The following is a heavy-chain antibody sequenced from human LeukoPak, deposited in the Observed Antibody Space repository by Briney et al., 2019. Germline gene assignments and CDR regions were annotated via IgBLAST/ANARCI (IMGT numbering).Heavy chain of an antibody. CDR3: ARGAYGSGSYGDNWFDP. Sequence: GGSLRLSCAASGLTVSSNYMNWVRQAPGKGLEWVSVIYSGGSAYYADSVKGRFTISRGNSKNTLYLQMNSLRAEDTAVYYCARGAYGSGSYGDNWFDPWGQGTLVTVSS. CDR1: GLTVSSNY. V-gene: IGHV3-66*01. D-gene: IGHD3-10*01. CDR2: IYSGGSA. J-gene: IGHJ5*02.